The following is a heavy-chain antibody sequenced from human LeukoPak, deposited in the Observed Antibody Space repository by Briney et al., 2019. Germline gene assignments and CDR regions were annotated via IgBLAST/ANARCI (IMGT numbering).Heavy chain of an antibody. CDR2: INSDGSST. V-gene: IGHV3-74*01. CDR3: AREDDYGDYFGY. CDR1: GFTFSSYW. D-gene: IGHD4-17*01. Sequence: GGSLRLSCAASGFTFSSYWMHWVRQAPGKGLVWVSRINSDGSSTSYADSVKGRFTISRDNATNTLYLQMNSLRAEDTAVYYCAREDDYGDYFGYWGQGTLVTVSS. J-gene: IGHJ4*02.